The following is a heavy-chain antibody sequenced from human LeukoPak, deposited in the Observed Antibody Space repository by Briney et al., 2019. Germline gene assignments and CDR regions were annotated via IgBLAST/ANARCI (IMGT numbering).Heavy chain of an antibody. V-gene: IGHV4-31*03. D-gene: IGHD3-3*01. CDR3: ARRSGSGFFVDY. Sequence: SETLSLTCTVSGGSISSGGYYWSWIRQHPGKGLEWIGYIYYSGSTYYNPSLKSRVTISVDTSKNQFSLKLSSVTAADTAVYYCARRSGSGFFVDYWGQGTLVTVSS. CDR2: IYYSGST. J-gene: IGHJ4*02. CDR1: GGSISSGGYY.